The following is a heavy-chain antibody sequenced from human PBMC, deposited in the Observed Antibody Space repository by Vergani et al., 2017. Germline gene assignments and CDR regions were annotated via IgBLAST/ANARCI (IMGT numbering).Heavy chain of an antibody. V-gene: IGHV3-21*05. J-gene: IGHJ3*02. Sequence: EVQLVESGGGLVKPGGSLRLSCAASGFTFSSYSMNWVRQAPGKGLEWVSYISSSGSTIYYADSVKGRFTISRDNAKNSLYLQMNSLRAEDTAVYYCARGVGDGYNSRKYAFDIWGQGTMVTVSS. D-gene: IGHD5-24*01. CDR1: GFTFSSYS. CDR3: ARGVGDGYNSRKYAFDI. CDR2: ISSSGSTI.